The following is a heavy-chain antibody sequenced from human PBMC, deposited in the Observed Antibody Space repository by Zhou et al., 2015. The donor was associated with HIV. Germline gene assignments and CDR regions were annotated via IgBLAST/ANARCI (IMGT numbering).Heavy chain of an antibody. D-gene: IGHD3-10*01. CDR3: ARDNGYYGHEGLDY. CDR1: GFTFSRYA. Sequence: VQLVESGGGLVQPGRSLRLSCAVSGFTFSRYAMHWVRQAPGKGLEWVAVISYDGSNKYYADSVKGRFTISRDNSKNTLYLQMNRLRAEDTAVHSCARDNGYYGHEGLDYWGQGTLVTVSS. J-gene: IGHJ4*02. CDR2: ISYDGSNK. V-gene: IGHV3-30-3*01.